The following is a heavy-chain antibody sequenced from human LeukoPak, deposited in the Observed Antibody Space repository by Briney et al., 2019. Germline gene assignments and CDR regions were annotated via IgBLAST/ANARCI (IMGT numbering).Heavy chain of an antibody. CDR1: GYTFTSYG. Sequence: ASVKVSCKASGYTFTSYGISWVRQAPGQGLEWMGWISAYNGNTNYAQKLQGRVTMTTDTSTSTAYMELRSLRSDDTAVYYCARELEGDYAFDYWGQGALVTVSS. J-gene: IGHJ4*02. V-gene: IGHV1-18*01. CDR2: ISAYNGNT. CDR3: ARELEGDYAFDY. D-gene: IGHD4-17*01.